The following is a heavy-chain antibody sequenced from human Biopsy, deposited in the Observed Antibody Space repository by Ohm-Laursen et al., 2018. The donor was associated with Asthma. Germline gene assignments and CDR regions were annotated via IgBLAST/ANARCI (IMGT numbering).Heavy chain of an antibody. CDR2: IYYSGTT. CDR1: SGSGGYMRSGNYY. CDR3: VRGSSSWHHGPFHYYYGLDV. J-gene: IGHJ6*02. V-gene: IGHV4-39*01. D-gene: IGHD6-13*01. Sequence: SETLSLTWSLSSGSGGYMRSGNYYWGWIRQPPGKGLEWIGSIYYSGTTYYNPSLESRVTVSADTPKNQFSRKLTSVTAADTAVYYCVRGSSSWHHGPFHYYYGLDVWGQGTTATVSS.